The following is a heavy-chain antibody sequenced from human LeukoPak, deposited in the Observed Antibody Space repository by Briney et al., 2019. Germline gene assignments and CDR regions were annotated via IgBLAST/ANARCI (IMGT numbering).Heavy chain of an antibody. J-gene: IGHJ6*03. CDR1: GFTFSTYW. Sequence: GGSLRLSCAASGFTFSTYWMSWVRQAPGKGLEWVANIKQDGNERYYVDSVKGRFIISRDNARNSLSLQMNNLRVEDTAVYYCARDQKYYYYMDVWGKGTTVTVSS. CDR3: ARDQKYYYYMDV. CDR2: IKQDGNER. V-gene: IGHV3-7*01.